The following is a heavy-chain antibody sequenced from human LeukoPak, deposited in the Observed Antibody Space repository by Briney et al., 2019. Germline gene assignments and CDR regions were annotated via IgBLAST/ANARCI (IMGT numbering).Heavy chain of an antibody. CDR3: ARASGFDAFDI. Sequence: ASVKVSCKASGYTFTSYGISWVRQAPGQGLEWMGWISAYNGNTNYAQKFQGRVTITADESTSTAYMELSSLRSEDTAVYYCARASGFDAFDIWGQGTMVTVSS. J-gene: IGHJ3*02. V-gene: IGHV1-18*01. CDR1: GYTFTSYG. D-gene: IGHD3-3*01. CDR2: ISAYNGNT.